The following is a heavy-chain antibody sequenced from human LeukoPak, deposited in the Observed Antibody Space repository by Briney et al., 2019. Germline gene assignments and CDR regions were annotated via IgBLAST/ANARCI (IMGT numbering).Heavy chain of an antibody. J-gene: IGHJ1*01. CDR1: GFTFSSYS. V-gene: IGHV3-21*04. D-gene: IGHD2-15*01. CDR3: GILPGSGH. Sequence: GGSLRLSCAAYGFTFSSYSMNWVRQAPGKGLEWVSSISSSSSYIYYADSVKGRFTISRDNSKNTLYLQMNSLRAEDTAVYYCGILPGSGHWGQGTLVTVSS. CDR2: ISSSSSYI.